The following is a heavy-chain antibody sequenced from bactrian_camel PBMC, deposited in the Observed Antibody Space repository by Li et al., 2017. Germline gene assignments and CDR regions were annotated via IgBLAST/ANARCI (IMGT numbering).Heavy chain of an antibody. CDR1: GYSTSGSYC. Sequence: HVQLVESGGGSVQAGGSLRLSCQASGYSTSGSYCMGWFRQAPGKGREGVATIYPGGGSTWYDDAVKGRFTGSADNAKSMLYLQMNNLTPDDTAVYYCVADGGGTWYPLRYEYYHWGQGTQVTVS. V-gene: IGHV3S26*01. CDR3: VADGGGTWYPLRYEYYH. D-gene: IGHD6*01. CDR2: IYPGGGST. J-gene: IGHJ4*01.